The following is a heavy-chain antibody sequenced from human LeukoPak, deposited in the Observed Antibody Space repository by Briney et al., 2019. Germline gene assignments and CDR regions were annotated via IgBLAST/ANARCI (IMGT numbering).Heavy chain of an antibody. Sequence: SVKVSCKVSGGTFSSYPISWVRQAPGQGLEWMGRIIPILGIANYAQKFQGRVTITADKSTSTAYMELSSLRSEDTAVYYCAREYYGSGSYSHFDYWGQGTLVTVSS. D-gene: IGHD3-10*01. J-gene: IGHJ4*02. CDR3: AREYYGSGSYSHFDY. CDR1: GGTFSSYP. V-gene: IGHV1-69*04. CDR2: IIPILGIA.